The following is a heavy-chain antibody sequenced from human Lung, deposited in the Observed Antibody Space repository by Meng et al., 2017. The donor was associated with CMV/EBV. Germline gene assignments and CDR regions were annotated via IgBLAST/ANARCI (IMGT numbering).Heavy chain of an antibody. D-gene: IGHD6-13*01. J-gene: IGHJ4*02. CDR3: ASIAAAGDTPFDY. Sequence: GSXRLXCAVYGGSFSGYYWSWIRQPPGKGLEWIGEINHSGSTNYNPSLKSRVTISVDTSKNQFSLKLSSVTAADTAVYYCASIAAAGDTPFDYWGRGTLVTFSS. V-gene: IGHV4-34*01. CDR1: GGSFSGYY. CDR2: INHSGST.